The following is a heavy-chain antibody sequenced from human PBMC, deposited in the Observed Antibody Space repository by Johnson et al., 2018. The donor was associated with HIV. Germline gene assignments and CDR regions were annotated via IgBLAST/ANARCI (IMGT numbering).Heavy chain of an antibody. Sequence: QVQLVESGGGLVQPGGSLRLSCAASGFIFSSYGMHWVRQAPGKGLEWVVVIWYDGTNKYYADSVKGRFTISRDNSKNTLYLQMNSLRAEDTAVCYCAKGYIPAGTARKWDRRDAFDIWGQGTMVTVSS. CDR3: AKGYIPAGTARKWDRRDAFDI. CDR1: GFIFSSYG. J-gene: IGHJ3*02. V-gene: IGHV3-33*06. CDR2: IWYDGTNK. D-gene: IGHD1-7*01.